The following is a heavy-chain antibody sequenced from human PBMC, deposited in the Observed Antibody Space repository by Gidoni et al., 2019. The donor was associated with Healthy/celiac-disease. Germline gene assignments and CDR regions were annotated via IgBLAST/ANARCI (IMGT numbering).Heavy chain of an antibody. CDR3: ARGARAISRYYFDY. Sequence: QVQLQQWGAGLLTPSETLSLTCAVYGGSFSGYYGSWIRQPPGKGLEWIGKINHSGSTNYNPSLKSRVTISVDTSKNQFSLKLSSVTAADTAVYYCARGARAISRYYFDYWGQGTLVTVSS. CDR2: INHSGST. J-gene: IGHJ4*02. CDR1: GGSFSGYY. D-gene: IGHD3-3*02. V-gene: IGHV4-34*01.